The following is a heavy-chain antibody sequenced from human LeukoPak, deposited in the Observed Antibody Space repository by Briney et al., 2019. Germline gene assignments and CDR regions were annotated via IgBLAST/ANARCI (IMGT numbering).Heavy chain of an antibody. J-gene: IGHJ6*02. V-gene: IGHV3-9*01. Sequence: GRSLRLSCAASGFTFDDYAMHWVRQAPGKGLEWVSGISWNSDSIGYADSVKGRFTISRDNAKNSLYLQMNSLRAEDTALYYCARTEDIVVVPAAAQYYYYGMDVWGQGTTVTVSS. CDR1: GFTFDDYA. CDR3: ARTEDIVVVPAAAQYYYYGMDV. D-gene: IGHD2-2*01. CDR2: ISWNSDSI.